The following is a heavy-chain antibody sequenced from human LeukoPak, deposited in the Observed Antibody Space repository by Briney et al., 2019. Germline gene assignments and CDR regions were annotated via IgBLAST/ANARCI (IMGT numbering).Heavy chain of an antibody. D-gene: IGHD3-9*01. CDR1: GDTFTAYY. J-gene: IGHJ4*02. V-gene: IGHV1-2*06. Sequence: GASVKVSCKASGDTFTAYYMHWVRQAPGQGLEWMGRINPNNGGTNYAQKFQGRVTMTRDTSISTAHMDLSRLRSDDTAVYYCARDNYDILTGYHDFNYWGQGTLDTVSS. CDR3: ARDNYDILTGYHDFNY. CDR2: INPNNGGT.